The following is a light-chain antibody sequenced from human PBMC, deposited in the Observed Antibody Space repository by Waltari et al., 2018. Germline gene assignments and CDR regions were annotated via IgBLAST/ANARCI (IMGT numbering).Light chain of an antibody. CDR2: GAS. J-gene: IGKJ1*01. CDR3: QHYVRLPVT. Sequence: EIVLTQSPGTLSLSPGERATLSCRSSQSVSRTLAWYQQKPGQAPRRLIYGASTMATGIPDRFSGSGSWTDFSLTISRLEPEDFAVYYCQHYVRLPVTFGQGTKVEIK. CDR1: QSVSRT. V-gene: IGKV3-20*01.